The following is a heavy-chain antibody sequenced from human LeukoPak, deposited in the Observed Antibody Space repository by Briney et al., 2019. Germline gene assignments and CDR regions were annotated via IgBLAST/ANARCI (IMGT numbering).Heavy chain of an antibody. CDR3: AKSPSYYDSSGYLWDDAFDI. D-gene: IGHD3-22*01. CDR1: GFTFSSYA. V-gene: IGHV3-23*01. Sequence: GGSLRLSCAASGFTFSSYAMSWVRQAPGKGLEWVSAISGSGGSTYYADSVKGRFTISRDNSKNTLYLQMNSLRAEDTAVYYCAKSPSYYDSSGYLWDDAFDIWGQGTMVTVSS. J-gene: IGHJ3*02. CDR2: ISGSGGST.